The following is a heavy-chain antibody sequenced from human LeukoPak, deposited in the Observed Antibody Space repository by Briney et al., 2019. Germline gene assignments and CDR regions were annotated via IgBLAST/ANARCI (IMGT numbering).Heavy chain of an antibody. J-gene: IGHJ4*02. CDR1: GGSISNYL. V-gene: IGHV4-59*01. D-gene: IGHD3-10*01. CDR2: ISSSGT. CDR3: ARDKSLRGNWFGNDY. Sequence: PSETLSLTCTVSGGSISNYLWSWIRQSPGQGPEWIGYISSSGTNYNPSLRSRLTISVDTSKNQFSLKLSSVTAADTAVYYCARDKSLRGNWFGNDYWGQGTLVTVSS.